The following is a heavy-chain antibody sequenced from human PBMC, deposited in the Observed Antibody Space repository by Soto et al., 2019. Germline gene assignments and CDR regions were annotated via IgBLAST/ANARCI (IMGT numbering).Heavy chain of an antibody. CDR2: IDPSDSYT. V-gene: IGHV5-10-1*01. J-gene: IGHJ6*02. D-gene: IGHD2-2*01. CDR1: VYSFTSYW. Sequence: PGESLKIACKGSVYSFTSYWISWVRQMPGKGLEWMGRIDPSDSYTNYSPSFQGHVTISADKSISTAYLQWSSLKASDTAMYYCARLTENCSSTSCYLYYYYGMDVWGQGTTVTVSS. CDR3: ARLTENCSSTSCYLYYYYGMDV.